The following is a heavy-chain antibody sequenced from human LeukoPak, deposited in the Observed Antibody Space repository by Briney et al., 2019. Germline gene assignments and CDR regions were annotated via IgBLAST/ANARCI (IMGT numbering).Heavy chain of an antibody. Sequence: SETLSLTCTVSGGSISSYYWSWIRQPAGKGLEWIGRIYTSGSTNYNPSLKSRVTISVDTSKNQFSLKLSSVTAADTAVYYCARVSGDRFYYYYYYMDVWGKGTTVTVSS. CDR2: IYTSGST. CDR1: GGSISSYY. D-gene: IGHD3-10*01. J-gene: IGHJ6*03. CDR3: ARVSGDRFYYYYYYMDV. V-gene: IGHV4-4*07.